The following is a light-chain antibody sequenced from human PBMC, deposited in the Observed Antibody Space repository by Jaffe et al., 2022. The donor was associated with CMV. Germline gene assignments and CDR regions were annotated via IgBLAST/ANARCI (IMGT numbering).Light chain of an antibody. Sequence: ILLTQSPATLSLSPGESATLSCRANQSVSNFLAWYQQKPGQAPRLLIYDASDRATDIPARFSGSGSGSDFTLTISSLEPEDFAVYYCQQRFSWPSVTFGGGTKVEIK. CDR1: QSVSNF. CDR3: QQRFSWPSVT. J-gene: IGKJ4*01. V-gene: IGKV3-11*01. CDR2: DAS.